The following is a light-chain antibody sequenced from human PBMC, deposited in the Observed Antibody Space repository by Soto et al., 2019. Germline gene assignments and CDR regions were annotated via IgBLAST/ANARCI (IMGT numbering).Light chain of an antibody. CDR1: QSVSSY. Sequence: EIVLTQSPATLPLSPGERATLSCRASQSVSSYLAWFQQKPGQAPRLLIYDASSRATGIPARFSGSGSGTDFTLTISSLEPEDFAVYYCQQRSNWPRGFTFGPGTKVDIK. CDR3: QQRSNWPRGFT. V-gene: IGKV3-11*01. J-gene: IGKJ3*01. CDR2: DAS.